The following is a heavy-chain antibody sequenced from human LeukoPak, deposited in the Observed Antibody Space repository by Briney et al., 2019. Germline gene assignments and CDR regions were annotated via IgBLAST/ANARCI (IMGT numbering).Heavy chain of an antibody. D-gene: IGHD3-9*01. CDR3: TTQYFDWLQFDY. CDR1: GFTFSNAW. J-gene: IGHJ4*02. V-gene: IGHV3-15*01. CDR2: IKSKTDGGTT. Sequence: PGGSLRLSCAASGFTFSNAWMSWVRQAPGKGLEWVGRIKSKTDGGTTDYAAPVKGRFTISRDDSKNTLYLQMNSLKTEDTAVYYCTTQYFDWLQFDYWGQGTLVTVSS.